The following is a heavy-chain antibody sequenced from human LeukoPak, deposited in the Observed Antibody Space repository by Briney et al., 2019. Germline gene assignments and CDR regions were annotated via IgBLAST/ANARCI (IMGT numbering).Heavy chain of an antibody. D-gene: IGHD3-10*01. CDR1: GGSISSGGYS. J-gene: IGHJ4*02. V-gene: IGHV4-30-2*01. Sequence: SQTLSLTCAVSGGSISSGGYSWSWIRQPPGKGLEWIGYIYHSGSTYYNPSLKSRVTISVVRSKNQFSLKLSSVTAADTAVYYCARSYGSGSYSYYFDYWGQGTLVTVSS. CDR2: IYHSGST. CDR3: ARSYGSGSYSYYFDY.